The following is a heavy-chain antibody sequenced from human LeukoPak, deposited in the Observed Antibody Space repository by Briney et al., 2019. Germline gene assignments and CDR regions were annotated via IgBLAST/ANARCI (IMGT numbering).Heavy chain of an antibody. J-gene: IGHJ3*02. CDR1: AFSFNTYW. CDR3: ARENRSFGSGSDYAFDI. V-gene: IGHV3-7*01. CDR2: INQVGSSI. Sequence: GGSLRLSCAASAFSFNTYWMGWVRQAPGKGLEWVANINQVGSSIYYVDSVKGRFAISRDNAKNSLYLQMNSLRAEDTAVYYCARENRSFGSGSDYAFDIWGQGTMVTVSS. D-gene: IGHD3-10*01.